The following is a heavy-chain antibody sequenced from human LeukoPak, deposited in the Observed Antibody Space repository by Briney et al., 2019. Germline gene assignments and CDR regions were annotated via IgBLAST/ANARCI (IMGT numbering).Heavy chain of an antibody. CDR2: ISSSSSYI. Sequence: GRSLRLSCAASGFTFSSYSMNWVRQAPGKGLEWVSSISSSSSYIYYADSVKGRFTISRDNAKNSLYLQMNSLRAEDTAVYYCARMAPNSGYYYYFDYWGQGTLVTVSS. D-gene: IGHD3-22*01. CDR3: ARMAPNSGYYYYFDY. V-gene: IGHV3-21*01. CDR1: GFTFSSYS. J-gene: IGHJ4*02.